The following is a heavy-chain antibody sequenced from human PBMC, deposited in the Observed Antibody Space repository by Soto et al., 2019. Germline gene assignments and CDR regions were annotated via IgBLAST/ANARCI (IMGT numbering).Heavy chain of an antibody. CDR3: ARGTLTGYYSYYYYGMDV. CDR1: GFNFRAFA. J-gene: IGHJ6*02. D-gene: IGHD3-9*01. CDR2: ISGGASNA. V-gene: IGHV3-23*01. Sequence: GSLRLSCAASGFNFRAFAMSWVRQAPGQGLEWISEISGGASNAFFADSVKGRFTISRDNSMNTLYLQMNSLRAEDTAVYYCARGTLTGYYSYYYYGMDVWGQRTTVTVSS.